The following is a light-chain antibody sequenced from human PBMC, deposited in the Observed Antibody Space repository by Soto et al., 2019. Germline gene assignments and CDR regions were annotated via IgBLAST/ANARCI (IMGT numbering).Light chain of an antibody. J-gene: IGKJ4*01. CDR3: PQFNNYPLT. Sequence: AVQLTQSPSSLSASAGDRVTITCRASQGVSISLAWYQQKPGKAPKLLIYDASSLESGVPSRFSGSGSGTDFTLTISSLQPEDFATYYCPQFNNYPLTFGGGTQVEIK. V-gene: IGKV1D-13*01. CDR1: QGVSIS. CDR2: DAS.